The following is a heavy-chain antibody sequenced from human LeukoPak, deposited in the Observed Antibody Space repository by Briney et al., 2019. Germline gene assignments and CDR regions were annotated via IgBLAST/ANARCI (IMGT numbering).Heavy chain of an antibody. CDR2: IYYSGST. J-gene: IGHJ6*03. D-gene: IGHD3-3*01. CDR3: ARLQYYDFWSGSLYYYYHMDV. V-gene: IGHV4-39*01. Sequence: PSETLSLTCTVSDGSISSSSYYWGWIRQPPGKGLEWIGSIYYSGSTYYNPSLKSRVTISVDTSKNQFSLKLSSVTAADTAVYYCARLQYYDFWSGSLYYYYHMDVWGKGTTVTVSS. CDR1: DGSISSSSYY.